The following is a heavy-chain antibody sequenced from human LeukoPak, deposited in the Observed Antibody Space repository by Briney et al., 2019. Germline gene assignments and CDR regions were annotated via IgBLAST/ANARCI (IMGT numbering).Heavy chain of an antibody. Sequence: ASVKVSCKASGYTFTNYGISWVRQAPGQGLEWMGWISAYNGNTNYAQKFQGRVTITADESTSTAYMELSSLRSDDTAVYYCASSPPPKYQLLLVYWGQGTLVTVSS. D-gene: IGHD2-2*01. V-gene: IGHV1-18*01. J-gene: IGHJ4*02. CDR1: GYTFTNYG. CDR2: ISAYNGNT. CDR3: ASSPPPKYQLLLVY.